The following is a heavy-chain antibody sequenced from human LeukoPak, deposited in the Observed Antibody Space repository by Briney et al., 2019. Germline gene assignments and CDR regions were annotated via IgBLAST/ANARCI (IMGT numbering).Heavy chain of an antibody. CDR1: GFNFSSFG. CDR3: ARVYCGSDCYSRAMDY. Sequence: PGESLRLSCAASGFNFSSFGFHWVRQAPGKGLAWVARINSEGSSTSYADSVKGRFTISRDNAKNTLYLQMSSLRAEDTAVYYCARVYCGSDCYSRAMDYWGQGTLVTVSS. D-gene: IGHD2-21*02. J-gene: IGHJ4*02. V-gene: IGHV3-74*01. CDR2: INSEGSST.